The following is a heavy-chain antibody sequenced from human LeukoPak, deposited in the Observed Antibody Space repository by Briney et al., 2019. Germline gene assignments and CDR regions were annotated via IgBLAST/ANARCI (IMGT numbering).Heavy chain of an antibody. CDR3: ARIPQGGYCSRGSCYKASFDY. D-gene: IGHD2-15*01. V-gene: IGHV1-18*01. J-gene: IGHJ4*02. CDR2: ISAYNGNT. CDR1: GYTFTSYG. Sequence: ASVKVSCKASGYTFTSYGISWVRQAPGQGLEWMGWISAYNGNTNYAQKLQGRVTMNTDTSTSTAYMELRSLRSDDTAVYYCARIPQGGYCSRGSCYKASFDYWGQGTLVTVSS.